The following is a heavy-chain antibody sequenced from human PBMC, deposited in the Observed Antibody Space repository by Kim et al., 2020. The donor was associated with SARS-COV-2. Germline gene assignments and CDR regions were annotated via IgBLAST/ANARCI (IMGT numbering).Heavy chain of an antibody. V-gene: IGHV4-34*01. J-gene: IGHJ6*02. D-gene: IGHD4-17*01. Sequence: SRRSRVTISVDTSKTQFSLKLGSVTAADTAVYYCARRTVTTSYYYYGMDVWGQGTTVTVSS. CDR3: ARRTVTTSYYYYGMDV.